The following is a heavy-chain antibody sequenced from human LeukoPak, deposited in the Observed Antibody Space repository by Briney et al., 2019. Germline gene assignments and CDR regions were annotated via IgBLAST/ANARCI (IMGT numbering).Heavy chain of an antibody. CDR1: GYTFTDYA. J-gene: IGHJ5*02. CDR2: INTGKGNT. CDR3: ARDHVVGLAPFDP. V-gene: IGHV1-3*04. D-gene: IGHD2-15*01. Sequence: ASLKVSCTASGYTFTDYAMHWVRQAPGERLEWMGWINTGKGNTKYSQKFQGRVTITMDTSASTACMELSSLRSEDTAVYYCARDHVVGLAPFDPWGQGTLVTVSS.